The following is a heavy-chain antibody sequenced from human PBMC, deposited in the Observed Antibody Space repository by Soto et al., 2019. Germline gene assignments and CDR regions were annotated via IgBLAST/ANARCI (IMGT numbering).Heavy chain of an antibody. Sequence: QVQLQESGPGLVKPSGTLSLTCVVSGVSISTSNWWSWVRQSPGKGLEWIGEIYHSGSTNYNPSLKSRVTIPVDTSENQFSLKLSAVIAADSAMYYCTLKRYCSTTSCYSFDYWGQGTLVTVSS. CDR1: GVSISTSNW. D-gene: IGHD2-2*01. CDR2: IYHSGST. V-gene: IGHV4-4*02. CDR3: TLKRYCSTTSCYSFDY. J-gene: IGHJ4*02.